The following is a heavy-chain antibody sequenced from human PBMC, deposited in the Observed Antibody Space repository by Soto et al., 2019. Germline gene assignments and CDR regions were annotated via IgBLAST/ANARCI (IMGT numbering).Heavy chain of an antibody. CDR3: AKRSGTGYFDY. CDR1: GFTFSSYV. D-gene: IGHD3-10*01. J-gene: IGHJ4*02. CDR2: VSGSGGAT. Sequence: LRLSCAASGFTFSSYVMSWVRQAPGKGLEWVLGVSGSGGATYNADSVKGRFTISRDNSKNTLYLQMNSLRVEDTAVYYCAKRSGTGYFDYWGQGTLVTVSS. V-gene: IGHV3-23*01.